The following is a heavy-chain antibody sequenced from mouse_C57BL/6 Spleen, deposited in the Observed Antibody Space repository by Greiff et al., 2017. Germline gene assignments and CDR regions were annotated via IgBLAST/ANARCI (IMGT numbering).Heavy chain of an antibody. J-gene: IGHJ3*01. CDR3: ARYYYGGGFAY. Sequence: VQLQQSGPELVKPGASVKISCKASGYAFSSSWMNWVKQRPGKGLEWIGRIYPGDGDTNYNGKFKGKATLTADKSSSTAYMQLSSLTSEDSAVYFCARYYYGGGFAYWGQGTLVTVSA. D-gene: IGHD1-1*01. V-gene: IGHV1-82*01. CDR1: GYAFSSSW. CDR2: IYPGDGDT.